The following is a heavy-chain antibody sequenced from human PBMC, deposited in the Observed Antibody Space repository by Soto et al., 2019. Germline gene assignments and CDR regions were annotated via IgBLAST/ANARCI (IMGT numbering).Heavy chain of an antibody. CDR3: ARRGSGSYSDY. Sequence: EVQLLESGGGLVQPGGSLRLSCAASGFTFSSYAMRWVRQAPGKGLEWVSAISGSGDSTYYADSVKGRFTISRDNSKNALYLQRNSLRAEDTAKYYCARRGSGSYSDYWGQGTLVTVSS. CDR2: ISGSGDST. J-gene: IGHJ4*02. V-gene: IGHV3-23*01. D-gene: IGHD1-26*01. CDR1: GFTFSSYA.